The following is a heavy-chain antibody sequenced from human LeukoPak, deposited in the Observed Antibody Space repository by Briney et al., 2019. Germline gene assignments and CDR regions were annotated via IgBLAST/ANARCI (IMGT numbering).Heavy chain of an antibody. J-gene: IGHJ3*02. V-gene: IGHV1-46*01. CDR3: ARALRNYYDSSGTSVAFDI. CDR2: INPSGGST. D-gene: IGHD3-22*01. CDR1: GYTFTSYG. Sequence: AASVKVSCKASGYTFTSYGISWVRQAPGQGLEWMGIINPSGGSTSYAQKFQGRVTMTRDTSTSTVYMELSSLRSEDTAVYYCARALRNYYDSSGTSVAFDIWGQGTMVAVSS.